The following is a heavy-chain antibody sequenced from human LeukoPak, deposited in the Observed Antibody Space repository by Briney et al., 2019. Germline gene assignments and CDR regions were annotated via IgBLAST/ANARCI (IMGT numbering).Heavy chain of an antibody. V-gene: IGHV1-18*01. CDR3: ARDSCSGGSCYLGDY. CDR2: INTYSDYT. D-gene: IGHD2-15*01. Sequence: ASVKVSCKTSGYTFTSYGISWLRQAPGQGLEWMGWINTYSDYTNYAQRFQGRVTMTTDTSTTTVYMDLRSLRSDDTAVYFCARDSCSGGSCYLGDYWGQGTLVAVSS. J-gene: IGHJ4*02. CDR1: GYTFTSYG.